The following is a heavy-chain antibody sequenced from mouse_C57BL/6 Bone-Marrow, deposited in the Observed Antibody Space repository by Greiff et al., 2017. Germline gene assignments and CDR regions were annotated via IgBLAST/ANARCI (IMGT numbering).Heavy chain of an antibody. CDR3: AKGRWLLPYYYARDY. V-gene: IGHV2-5*01. Sequence: QVQLQQSGPGLVQPSQSLSITCTVSGFSLTSYGVHWVRQSPGKGLEWLGVIWRGGSTDYNAAFMSRLSITKDNSKSQVFFKMNSLQADDTAIYYCAKGRWLLPYYYARDYWGQGTSVTVSS. J-gene: IGHJ4*01. CDR2: IWRGGST. CDR1: GFSLTSYG. D-gene: IGHD2-3*01.